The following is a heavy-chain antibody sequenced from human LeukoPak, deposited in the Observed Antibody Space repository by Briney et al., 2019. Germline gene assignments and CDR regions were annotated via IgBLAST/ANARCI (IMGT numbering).Heavy chain of an antibody. J-gene: IGHJ6*02. CDR2: IYPADSHT. V-gene: IGHV5-51*01. CDR3: ARSDQFRGFGDPRRPYYYGMDI. Sequence: GESLKISCKASGYSFPEYWIVGLRQMPGQGLALMGIIYPADSHTRYRPSFQGQVTISADKTISTAYLQWNSLKASDTAMYYCARSDQFRGFGDPRRPYYYGMDILGQGTTVTVSS. D-gene: IGHD3-10*01. CDR1: GYSFPEYW.